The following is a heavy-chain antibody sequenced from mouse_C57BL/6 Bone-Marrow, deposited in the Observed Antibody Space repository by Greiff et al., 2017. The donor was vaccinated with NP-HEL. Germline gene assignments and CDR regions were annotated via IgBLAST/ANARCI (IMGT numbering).Heavy chain of an antibody. D-gene: IGHD2-12*01. CDR3: ARWNYSFAY. Sequence: VQLQQSGPELAKPGASVKISCKASGYSFTGYYMNWVKQSPEKSLQWIGEINPSTGGTTYNQKFKAKATLTVDKSSSTAYMQLKSLTSEDSAVYYCARWNYSFAYWGQGTLVTVSA. CDR2: INPSTGGT. V-gene: IGHV1-42*01. CDR1: GYSFTGYY. J-gene: IGHJ3*01.